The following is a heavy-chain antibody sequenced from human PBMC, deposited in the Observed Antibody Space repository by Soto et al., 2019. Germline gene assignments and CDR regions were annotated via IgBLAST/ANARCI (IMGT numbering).Heavy chain of an antibody. CDR1: GYRLDGAW. CDR3: ARQISYISDF. Sequence: PGESLKISCKGAGYRLDGAWIGWVRQMPGKGLEWMGIIKPGGSDLRYSPSFRGQVTISADAAVNTAFLQWNSLKASDTAMYYCARQISYISDFSGQATLVTVSS. J-gene: IGHJ4*02. V-gene: IGHV5-51*01. D-gene: IGHD1-26*01. CDR2: IKPGGSDL.